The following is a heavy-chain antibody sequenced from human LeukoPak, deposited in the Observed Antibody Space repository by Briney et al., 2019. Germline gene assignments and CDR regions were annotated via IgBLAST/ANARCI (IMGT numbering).Heavy chain of an antibody. CDR1: GGTFSSYA. CDR2: IIPIFGTA. Sequence: SVKVSCKASGGTFSSYAISWVRQAHGQGLEWMGGIIPIFGTANYAQKFQGRVTITADESTSTAYMELSSLRSEDTAVYYCARVGLRGYSGSDWEYYFDYWGQGTLVTVSS. J-gene: IGHJ4*02. CDR3: ARVGLRGYSGSDWEYYFDY. D-gene: IGHD5-12*01. V-gene: IGHV1-69*01.